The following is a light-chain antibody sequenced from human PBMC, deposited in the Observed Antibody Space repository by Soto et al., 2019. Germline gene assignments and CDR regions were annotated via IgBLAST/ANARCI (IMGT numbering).Light chain of an antibody. Sequence: EIVMTQSPAILSVSPGERATLSCRASQSVSTNLGWYQQKAGQAPRLLIYGASTRATGIPARFSGSGSGTEFTLTISSLQSEDFSIYYCQQCNSLPLTLGGGTKVEIK. CDR1: QSVSTN. CDR3: QQCNSLPLT. J-gene: IGKJ4*01. CDR2: GAS. V-gene: IGKV3-15*01.